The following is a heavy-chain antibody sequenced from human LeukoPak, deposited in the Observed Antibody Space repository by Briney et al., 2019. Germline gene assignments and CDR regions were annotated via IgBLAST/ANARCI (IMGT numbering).Heavy chain of an antibody. J-gene: IGHJ4*02. Sequence: PGGSLRLSCAASGFTFRNYVIHWVRQAPGKGLEWVSVIYSGGSTYYADSVKGRFTISRDNSKNTLYLQMNSLRADDTAIYYCAKDTGYSTGWYAVDYWGQGTLVTVSS. V-gene: IGHV3-23*03. CDR2: IYSGGST. CDR3: AKDTGYSTGWYAVDY. CDR1: GFTFRNYV. D-gene: IGHD6-19*01.